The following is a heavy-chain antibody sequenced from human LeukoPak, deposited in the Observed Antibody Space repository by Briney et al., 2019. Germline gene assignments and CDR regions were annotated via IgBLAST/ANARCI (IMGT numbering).Heavy chain of an antibody. J-gene: IGHJ4*02. D-gene: IGHD3-22*01. CDR3: ARAPHFFDTSGSRYYFDY. Sequence: SFSTSWMNWVRQAPGKGLEWIGSIYYSGNTYYSPSLMSRVTISVDTSKNQFSLNLSSVTAADTAVYFCARAPHFFDTSGSRYYFDYWGQGALVTVSS. V-gene: IGHV4-39*07. CDR1: SFSTSW. CDR2: IYYSGNT.